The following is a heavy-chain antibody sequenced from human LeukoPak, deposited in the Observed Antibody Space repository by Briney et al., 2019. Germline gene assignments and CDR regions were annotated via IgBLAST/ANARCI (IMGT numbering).Heavy chain of an antibody. Sequence: GGSLRLSCAASGFTFDDYAMHWVRRAPGKGLEWVSLISGDGGSTYYADSVKGRFTISRDNSKNSLYLQMNSLRTEDTALYYCAKDSGYSSSWGYYYYYGMDAWGQGTTVTVSS. CDR1: GFTFDDYA. CDR2: ISGDGGST. CDR3: AKDSGYSSSWGYYYYYGMDA. J-gene: IGHJ6*02. D-gene: IGHD6-13*01. V-gene: IGHV3-43*02.